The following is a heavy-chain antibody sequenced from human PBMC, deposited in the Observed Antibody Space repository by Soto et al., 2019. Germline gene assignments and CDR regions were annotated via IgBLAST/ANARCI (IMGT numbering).Heavy chain of an antibody. V-gene: IGHV4-4*02. CDR3: ARDDDTVFYGMVV. J-gene: IGHJ6*02. CDR1: GGSISSSNW. Sequence: QVQLQESGPGLVKPSGTLSLTCAVSGGSISSSNWWSWVRQPPGKGLEWIGEIYLSGSTNYNPSLKIQVTISVDQSQNQFPLKRSSVNAADTAVYYWARDDDTVFYGMVVWGQGNTVAVSS. CDR2: IYLSGST. D-gene: IGHD3-22*01.